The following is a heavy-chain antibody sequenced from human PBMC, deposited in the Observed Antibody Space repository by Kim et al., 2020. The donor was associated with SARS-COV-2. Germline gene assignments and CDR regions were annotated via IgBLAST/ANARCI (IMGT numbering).Heavy chain of an antibody. CDR1: GGSFSGYY. V-gene: IGHV4-34*01. Sequence: SETLSLTCAVYGGSFSGYYWSWIRQPPGKGLEWIGEINHSGSTNYNPSLKSRVTISVDTSKNQFSLKLSSVTAADTAVYYCARASCYYGSGSYLYYYGM. D-gene: IGHD3-10*01. CDR2: INHSGST. CDR3: ARASCYYGSGSYLYYYGM. J-gene: IGHJ6*01.